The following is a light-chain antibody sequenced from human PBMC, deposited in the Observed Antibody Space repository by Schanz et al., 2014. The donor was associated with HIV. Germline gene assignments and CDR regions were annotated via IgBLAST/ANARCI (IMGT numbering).Light chain of an antibody. V-gene: IGKV3-20*01. J-gene: IGKJ4*01. CDR2: ATS. CDR1: QSLSSSY. Sequence: EIVLTQSPGSLSLSPGGRATLSCGASQSLSSSYLAWYQQKRDQPPRLVIYATSTRAAGIPDRFSGTGSGTDFTLTISSLQAEDVAVYYCQQYYSTPPTFGGGTQVEIK. CDR3: QQYYSTPPT.